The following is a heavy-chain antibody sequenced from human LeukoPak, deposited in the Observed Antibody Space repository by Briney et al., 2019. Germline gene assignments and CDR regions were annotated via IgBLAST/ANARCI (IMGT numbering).Heavy chain of an antibody. Sequence: SETLSLTCTVSGGSISSYYWSWIRQPPGKGLEWIGYIYYSGSTNYSPSLKSRVTISVDTSKNQFSLKLSSVTAADTAVYYCARGKLNWFDPWGQGTLVTVSS. J-gene: IGHJ5*02. CDR3: ARGKLNWFDP. V-gene: IGHV4-59*01. CDR2: IYYSGST. CDR1: GGSISSYY.